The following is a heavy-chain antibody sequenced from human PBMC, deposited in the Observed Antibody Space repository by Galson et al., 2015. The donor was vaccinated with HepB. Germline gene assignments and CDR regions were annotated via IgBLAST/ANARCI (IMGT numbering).Heavy chain of an antibody. CDR3: ASAFCSSTSCHTRDY. D-gene: IGHD2-2*01. J-gene: IGHJ4*02. V-gene: IGHV3-74*01. CDR2: INSDGSST. CDR1: GFTFNNAW. Sequence: SLRLSCAASGFTFNNAWMNWVRQAPGKGLVWVSRINSDGSSTSYADSVKGRFTISRDNAKNTLYLQMNSLRAEDTAVYYCASAFCSSTSCHTRDYWGQGTLVTVSS.